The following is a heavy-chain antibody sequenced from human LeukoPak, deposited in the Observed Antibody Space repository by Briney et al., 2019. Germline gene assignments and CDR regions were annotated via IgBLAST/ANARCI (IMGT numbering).Heavy chain of an antibody. D-gene: IGHD2-15*01. V-gene: IGHV4-59*12. CDR1: GGSISSSY. J-gene: IGHJ4*02. Sequence: SETLSLTCTVSGGSISSSYWSWIRQPPGKGLEWIGYIYYSGSTNYNPSLKSRVTISVDTSKNQFSLRLSSVTAADTAVYYCAGSVVAATRADYWGQGTLVTVSS. CDR3: AGSVVAATRADY. CDR2: IYYSGST.